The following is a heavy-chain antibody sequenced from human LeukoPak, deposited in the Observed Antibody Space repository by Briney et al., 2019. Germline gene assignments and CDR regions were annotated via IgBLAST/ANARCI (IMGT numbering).Heavy chain of an antibody. CDR1: GGSFSGYY. CDR2: INHSGST. D-gene: IGHD3-16*01. J-gene: IGHJ4*02. V-gene: IGHV4-34*01. CDR3: ARVRVEAWFLFGRQAAPAYFDY. Sequence: PSETLSLTCAVYGGSFSGYYWSWIRQPPGNGLEWIGEINHSGSTNYNPSLKSRVTISVDTSKNQFSLKLSSVTAADTAVYYCARVRVEAWFLFGRQAAPAYFDYWGQGTLVTVSS.